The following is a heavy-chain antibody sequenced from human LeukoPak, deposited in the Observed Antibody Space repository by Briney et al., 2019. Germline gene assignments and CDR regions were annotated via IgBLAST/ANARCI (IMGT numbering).Heavy chain of an antibody. V-gene: IGHV4-39*01. D-gene: IGHD3-9*01. CDR3: ARHFGWVGGNVDC. Sequence: LETLSLTCTVSGGSISSDSCYWGWIRQPPGKGLEWIGYMYHTGTSYYNPSLKSRVTISVDTSKNQFSLKLSSVTAEDTAVYYCARHFGWVGGNVDCWGQGTQVTVSS. J-gene: IGHJ4*02. CDR1: GGSISSDSCY. CDR2: MYHTGTS.